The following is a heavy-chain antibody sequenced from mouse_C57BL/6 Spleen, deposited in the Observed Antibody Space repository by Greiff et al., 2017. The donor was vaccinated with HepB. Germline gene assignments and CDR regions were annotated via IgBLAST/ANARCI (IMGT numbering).Heavy chain of an antibody. CDR1: GYTFTSYW. D-gene: IGHD1-1*01. V-gene: IGHV1-72*01. CDR3: AREGFITTVVARKNYYAMDY. CDR2: IDPNSGGT. Sequence: VQLQQPGAELVKPGASVKLSCKASGYTFTSYWMHWVKQRPGRGLEWIGRIDPNSGGTKYNEKFKSKATLTVDKPSSTAYMQLSSLTSEDSAVYYCAREGFITTVVARKNYYAMDYWGQGTSVTVSS. J-gene: IGHJ4*01.